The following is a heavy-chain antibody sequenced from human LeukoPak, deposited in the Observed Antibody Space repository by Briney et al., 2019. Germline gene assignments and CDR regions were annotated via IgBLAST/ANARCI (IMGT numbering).Heavy chain of an antibody. CDR1: GGSISSGDYY. V-gene: IGHV4-30-4*01. D-gene: IGHD3-10*01. J-gene: IGHJ6*02. CDR2: IYYSGST. CDR3: ARGFYYGSGSDYYGMDV. Sequence: PSETLSLTCTVSGGSISSGDYYWSWLRQPPGKGLEWIGYIYYSGSTYYNPSLKSRVTISVDTSKNQFSLKLSSVTAADTAVYYCARGFYYGSGSDYYGMDVWGQGTTVTVSS.